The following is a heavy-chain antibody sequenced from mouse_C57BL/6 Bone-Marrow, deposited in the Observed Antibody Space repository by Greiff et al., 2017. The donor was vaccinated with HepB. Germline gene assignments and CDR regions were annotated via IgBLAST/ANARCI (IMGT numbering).Heavy chain of an antibody. Sequence: EVKLMESGGGLVKPGGSLKLSCAASGFTFSDYGMHWVRQAPEKGLVWVAYISSGSSTIYYADTVKGRFTISRDNAKNTLFLQMTSLRSEDTAMYYCAIYSNYVPYWGQGTLVTVSA. J-gene: IGHJ3*01. CDR3: AIYSNYVPY. V-gene: IGHV5-17*01. D-gene: IGHD2-5*01. CDR2: ISSGSSTI. CDR1: GFTFSDYG.